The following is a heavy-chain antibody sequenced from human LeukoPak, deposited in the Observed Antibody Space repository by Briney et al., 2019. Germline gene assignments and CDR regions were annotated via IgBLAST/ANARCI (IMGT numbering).Heavy chain of an antibody. CDR1: GDSVSGNSAA. D-gene: IGHD5-18*01. CDR3: ARGYGHYFDY. CDR2: TYYRPKWYK. J-gene: IGHJ4*02. V-gene: IGHV6-1*01. Sequence: SQTLSLTCALSGDSVSGNSAAWNWIRQSPSRGIEWLGRTYYRPKWYKDYAVSVTSRITINPDTSENHFSLQLNSVTPEDTAVYYCARGYGHYFDYWGQGTLVTVSS.